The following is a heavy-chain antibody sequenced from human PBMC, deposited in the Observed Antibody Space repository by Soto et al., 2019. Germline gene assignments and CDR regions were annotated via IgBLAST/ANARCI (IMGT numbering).Heavy chain of an antibody. CDR3: ARGGAGAGIFFGAEYYFDY. V-gene: IGHV1-18*01. CDR2: ISAYNGNT. Sequence: GASVKVSCKASGYTFTSYGISWVRQAPGQGLEWMGWISAYNGNTNYAQKLQGRVTMTTDTSTSTAYMELRSLRSDDTAVYYCARGGAGAGIFFGAEYYFDYWGKGTLVTVPS. D-gene: IGHD3-16*01. J-gene: IGHJ4*02. CDR1: GYTFTSYG.